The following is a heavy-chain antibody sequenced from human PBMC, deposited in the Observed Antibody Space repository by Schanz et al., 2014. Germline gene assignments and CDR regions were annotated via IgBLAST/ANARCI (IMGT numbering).Heavy chain of an antibody. Sequence: EVRLVESGGGLVEPGGSLRLSCAASGFTVSIHYMSWVRQAPGKGLEWVSAISGSGETTYYADSVKGRFTISRDNSKNALYLQMNSLRAEDTAVYYCARRITGTHHNPYYHGMDVWGQGTTVTVSS. CDR1: GFTVSIHY. D-gene: IGHD1-20*01. CDR3: ARRITGTHHNPYYHGMDV. J-gene: IGHJ6*02. CDR2: ISGSGETT. V-gene: IGHV3-23*04.